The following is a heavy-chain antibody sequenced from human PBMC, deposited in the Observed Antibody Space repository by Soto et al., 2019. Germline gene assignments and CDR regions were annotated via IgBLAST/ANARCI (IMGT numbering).Heavy chain of an antibody. CDR2: ISAYNGNT. D-gene: IGHD2-15*01. V-gene: IGHV1-18*01. J-gene: IGHJ6*02. CDR3: ARDLVVVAATHYYYGMDV. CDR1: GYTFTSYG. Sequence: ASVKVSCKASGYTFTSYGIIWVRQAPGQGLEWKGWISAYNGNTNYAQKLQGRVTMTTDTSTSTAYMELRSLRSDDTAVYYCARDLVVVAATHYYYGMDVWGQGTTVTVSS.